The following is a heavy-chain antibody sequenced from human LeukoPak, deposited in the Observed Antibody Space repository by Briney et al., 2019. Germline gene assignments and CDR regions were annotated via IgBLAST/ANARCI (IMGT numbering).Heavy chain of an antibody. CDR3: ARAWLQSFDY. D-gene: IGHD5-24*01. J-gene: IGHJ4*02. CDR2: IYYTGST. Sequence: SQTLSLTCTLPAGSISSHYWGWIRHHPGKGLESLGYIYYTGSTNSNPSLISPLTISVDTYKKQFCLKMTSVTAADAAGYYCARAWLQSFDYQGQGTLVTVSS. CDR1: AGSISSHY. V-gene: IGHV4-59*11.